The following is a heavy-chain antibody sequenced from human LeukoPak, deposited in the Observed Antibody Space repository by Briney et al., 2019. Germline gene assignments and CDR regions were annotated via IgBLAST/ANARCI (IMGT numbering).Heavy chain of an antibody. CDR2: ISAYNGNT. V-gene: IGHV1-18*01. CDR3: ARGITHFDY. Sequence: ASVKVSCKASGYTFTSYGISWVRQAPGQGLEWMGWISAYNGNTNYAQKFQGRVTITRNTSISTAYMELSSLRSEDTAVYYCARGITHFDYWGQGTLVTVSS. D-gene: IGHD1-14*01. CDR1: GYTFTSYG. J-gene: IGHJ4*02.